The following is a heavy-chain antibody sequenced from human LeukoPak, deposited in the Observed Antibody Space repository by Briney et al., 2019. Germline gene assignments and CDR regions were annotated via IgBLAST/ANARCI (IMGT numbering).Heavy chain of an antibody. J-gene: IGHJ3*02. CDR3: ARDGRAAVSLDAFDI. CDR2: IYHSGST. V-gene: IGHV4-31*03. D-gene: IGHD6-13*01. CDR1: GGSISSDGYY. Sequence: SQTLSLTCTVSGGSISSDGYYWSWIRQRPEKGLEWIGYIYHSGSTSYNPSLKSRVTVSVDTSKNQFSLKLSSVTAADTAVYYCARDGRAAVSLDAFDIWGQGTMVTVSS.